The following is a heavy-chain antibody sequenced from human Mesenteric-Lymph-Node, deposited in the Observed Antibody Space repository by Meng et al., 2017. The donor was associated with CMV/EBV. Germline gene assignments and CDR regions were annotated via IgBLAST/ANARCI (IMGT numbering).Heavy chain of an antibody. D-gene: IGHD4-23*01. CDR1: GGFCSGYY. J-gene: IGHJ5*02. Sequence: LSLSCAVYGGFCSGYYWSWIRQPPGKGLEWIGEINHSGSTNYNPSLKSRVTISVDTSKNQFSLKLSSVTAADTAVYYCARGGNSRFDPWGQGTLVTVSS. CDR2: INHSGST. V-gene: IGHV4-34*01. CDR3: ARGGNSRFDP.